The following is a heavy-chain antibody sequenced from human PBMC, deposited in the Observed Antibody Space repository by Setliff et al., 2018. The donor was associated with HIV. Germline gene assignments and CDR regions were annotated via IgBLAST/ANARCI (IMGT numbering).Heavy chain of an antibody. V-gene: IGHV4-39*07. CDR2: TYNSGST. D-gene: IGHD6-13*01. J-gene: IGHJ4*02. CDR3: ASLLPYSSGWYDFDY. Sequence: SETLSLTCTVSGAYISRSSYYWGWIRQPPGKGLEWIGSTYNSGSTYYNPSLKSRVMISVDTSNNQFSLKVISVTAADTAVYYCASLLPYSSGWYDFDYWGQGTLVTVSS. CDR1: GAYISRSSYY.